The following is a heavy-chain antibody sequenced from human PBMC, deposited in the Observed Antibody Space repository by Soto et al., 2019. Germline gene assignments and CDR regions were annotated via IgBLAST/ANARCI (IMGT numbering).Heavy chain of an antibody. CDR2: INSDGSST. V-gene: IGHV3-74*01. D-gene: IGHD3-3*01. CDR1: GFTFSSYW. J-gene: IGHJ4*02. CDR3: ARVGTYDFWSGYYLINYFDY. Sequence: GGSLRLSCAASGFTFSSYWMHWVRQAPGKGLVWVSRINSDGSSTSYADSVKGRFTISRDNAKNTLYLQMNSLRAEDTALYYCARVGTYDFWSGYYLINYFDYWGQGTLVTVSS.